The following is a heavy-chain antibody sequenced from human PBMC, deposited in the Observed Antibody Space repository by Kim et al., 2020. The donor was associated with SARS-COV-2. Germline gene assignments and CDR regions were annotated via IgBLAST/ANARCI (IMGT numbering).Heavy chain of an antibody. Sequence: ASVKVSCKVSGYTLTELSMHWVRQAPGKGLEWMGGFDPEDGETIYAQKFQGRVTMTEDTSTDTAYMELSSLRSEDTAVYYCATRSLRSGYYGRNWFDPWGQGTLVTVSS. CDR1: GYTLTELS. V-gene: IGHV1-24*01. J-gene: IGHJ5*02. CDR3: ATRSLRSGYYGRNWFDP. D-gene: IGHD3-22*01. CDR2: FDPEDGET.